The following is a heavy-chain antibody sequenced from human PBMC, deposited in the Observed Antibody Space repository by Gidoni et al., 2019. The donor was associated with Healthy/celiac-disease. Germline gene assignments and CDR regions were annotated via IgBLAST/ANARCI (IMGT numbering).Heavy chain of an antibody. Sequence: EVQLLESGGGLVQPGGSLRLSCAASGFTFSSYAMSWVRQAPGKGLEWVSAISGSGGSTYYADSVKGRFTISRDNSKNTLYLQMNSLRAEDTAVYYCAKDRVVYGDPNEGGAFDIWGQGTMVTVSS. CDR1: GFTFSSYA. CDR2: ISGSGGST. CDR3: AKDRVVYGDPNEGGAFDI. V-gene: IGHV3-23*01. D-gene: IGHD4-17*01. J-gene: IGHJ3*02.